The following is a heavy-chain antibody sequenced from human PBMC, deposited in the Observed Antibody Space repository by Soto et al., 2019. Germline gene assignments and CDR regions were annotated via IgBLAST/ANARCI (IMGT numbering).Heavy chain of an antibody. J-gene: IGHJ3*02. Sequence: SETLSITCAVYGGSFRGYYWSWIRQPPGKGLEWIGEINHSGSTNYHPTLKSRVTISVDTSKNQFSLKLSSVTAADTAVYYCARPLTGDVDNALYIWGQGTMVTVSS. D-gene: IGHD7-27*01. CDR2: INHSGST. CDR3: ARPLTGDVDNALYI. CDR1: GGSFRGYY. V-gene: IGHV4-34*01.